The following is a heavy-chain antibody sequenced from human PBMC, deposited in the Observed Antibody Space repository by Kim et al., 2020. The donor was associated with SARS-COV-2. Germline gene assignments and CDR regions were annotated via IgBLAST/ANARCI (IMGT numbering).Heavy chain of an antibody. V-gene: IGHV3-30*18. CDR2: VGSDGRLQ. CDR3: AKEIGSGLPLAR. Sequence: GGSLRLSCAASGFTFSGYGMHWVRQAPGKGLDWVAVVGSDGRLQFYADSAKGRFTISRDNSRNTLYLQMSSLRVEDTAVYYCAKEIGSGLPLARWGQGT. D-gene: IGHD3-10*01. CDR1: GFTFSGYG. J-gene: IGHJ4*02.